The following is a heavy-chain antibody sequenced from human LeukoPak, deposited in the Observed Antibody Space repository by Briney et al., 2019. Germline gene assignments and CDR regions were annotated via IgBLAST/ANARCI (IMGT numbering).Heavy chain of an antibody. CDR1: GGSVSSGDYY. V-gene: IGHV4-30-4*08. CDR2: IYYSGST. J-gene: IGHJ4*02. D-gene: IGHD5-18*01. Sequence: SQTLSLTCTVSGGSVSSGDYYWNWILQPPGKGLEWIGNIYYSGSTSYNPSLKSRVTISIDTSKNQFSLNLNSVTAADTAVYYCARADTYLDYWGQGILVTVSS. CDR3: ARADTYLDY.